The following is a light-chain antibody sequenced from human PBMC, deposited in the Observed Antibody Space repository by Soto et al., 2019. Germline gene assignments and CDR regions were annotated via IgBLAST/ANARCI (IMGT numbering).Light chain of an antibody. CDR2: YDS. V-gene: IGLV3-21*04. CDR3: QVRDSSITHMV. Sequence: SYELTQPPSVSVAPGKTARITCGGNNIGSKSVHWYQQKPGQAAVLVIYYDSDRPSGIPVRFSGSNSGNTAALTISSVDAGDDADYFCQVRDSSITHMVFGGGTNVTVL. CDR1: NIGSKS. J-gene: IGLJ2*01.